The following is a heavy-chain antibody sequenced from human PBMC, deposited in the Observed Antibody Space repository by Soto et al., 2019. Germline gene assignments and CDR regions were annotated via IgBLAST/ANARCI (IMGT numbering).Heavy chain of an antibody. D-gene: IGHD2-15*01. CDR1: GYTFTGHY. J-gene: IGHJ6*03. V-gene: IGHV1-2*04. Sequence: ASVKVSCKASGYTFTGHYMHWVGQAPGQGLEWMGWINPSSGGTNYAQKFQGWVTMTRDTSISTAYMELSRLRSDDTAVYYCARENCNGGSCYAAYMDVWGQGTTVTVSS. CDR2: INPSSGGT. CDR3: ARENCNGGSCYAAYMDV.